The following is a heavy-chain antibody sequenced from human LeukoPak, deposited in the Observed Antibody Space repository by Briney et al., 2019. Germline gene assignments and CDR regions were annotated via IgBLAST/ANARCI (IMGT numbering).Heavy chain of an antibody. Sequence: GRSLRLSCAASGFTFSSYAMHWVRQAPGKGLEWVAVISYDGSNKYYADSVKGRFTISRDNSKNTLYLQMNSLRAEDTAVYYCAKDKVRGRYYFDYWGQGTLVTVSS. V-gene: IGHV3-30-3*01. CDR2: ISYDGSNK. J-gene: IGHJ4*02. CDR3: AKDKVRGRYYFDY. CDR1: GFTFSSYA.